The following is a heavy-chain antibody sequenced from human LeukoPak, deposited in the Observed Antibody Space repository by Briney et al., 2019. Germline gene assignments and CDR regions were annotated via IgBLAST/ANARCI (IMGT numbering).Heavy chain of an antibody. J-gene: IGHJ6*02. CDR2: ISYDGSNK. D-gene: IGHD1-26*01. Sequence: GGSLRLSCAASGFTFSSYAMHWVRQAPGKGLEWVAVISYDGSNKYYADSVKGRFTISRDNSKNTLYLQMNSLRAEDTAVYYCAREWELRAAYYGMDVWGQGTTVTVSS. CDR3: AREWELRAAYYGMDV. CDR1: GFTFSSYA. V-gene: IGHV3-30-3*01.